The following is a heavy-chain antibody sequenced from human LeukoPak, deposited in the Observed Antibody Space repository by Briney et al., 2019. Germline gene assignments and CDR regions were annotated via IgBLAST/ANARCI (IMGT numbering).Heavy chain of an antibody. Sequence: GGSLRLSCAASGFTFSTYSMNWVRQAPGKGLEWLSYISSSSSSIYYADSVKGRFTISRDNAKNSLYLQMNSLRAEDTAVYYCAKDLGYCSSTSCLNFDYWGQGTLVTVSS. D-gene: IGHD2-2*01. V-gene: IGHV3-48*04. CDR1: GFTFSTYS. CDR3: AKDLGYCSSTSCLNFDY. J-gene: IGHJ4*02. CDR2: ISSSSSSI.